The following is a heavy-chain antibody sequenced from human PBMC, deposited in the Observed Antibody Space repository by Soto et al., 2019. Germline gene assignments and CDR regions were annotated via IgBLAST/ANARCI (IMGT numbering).Heavy chain of an antibody. J-gene: IGHJ4*02. D-gene: IGHD2-15*01. CDR3: GAATGAY. CDR2: ISRSSSYL. Sequence: PGGSLRLSCAASGFTFSSYSMNWVRQAPGKGLEWVSSISRSSSYLYYADSAKGRFTISRDNAKNSLYLQMNSLRAEDTAVYYCGAATGAYWGQGTLVTVSS. CDR1: GFTFSSYS. V-gene: IGHV3-21*01.